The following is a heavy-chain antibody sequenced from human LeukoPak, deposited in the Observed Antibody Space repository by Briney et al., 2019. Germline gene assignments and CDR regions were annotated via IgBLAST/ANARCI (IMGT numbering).Heavy chain of an antibody. D-gene: IGHD3-22*01. CDR3: AKDRSGYYYFWFDP. V-gene: IGHV3-23*01. CDR2: ISGSGGST. J-gene: IGHJ5*02. CDR1: GFTFSSYA. Sequence: PGGSLRLSCAASGFTFSSYAMSWVREAPGKGLEWGSAISGSGGSTYYADSVKGRLTISRDNSKNTLYLQMNSLRAEDTAVYYCAKDRSGYYYFWFDPWGQGTLVTVSS.